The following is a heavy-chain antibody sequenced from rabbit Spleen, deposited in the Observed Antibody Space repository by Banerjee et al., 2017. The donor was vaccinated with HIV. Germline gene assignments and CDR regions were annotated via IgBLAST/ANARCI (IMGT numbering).Heavy chain of an antibody. J-gene: IGHJ6*01. D-gene: IGHD2-1*01. CDR3: ARVIFVGGGDVDAMDL. V-gene: IGHV1S45*01. CDR1: GFSFRSSYY. Sequence: QEQLVESGGGLVQPEGSLTLTCTASGFSFRSSYYMCWVSQAQGKGLEWIGCMRTDSRGSTYYASWAKGRFTISKTSSTTVTLQMTSLTVADAATYFCARVIFVGGGDVDAMDLWGPGTLVTVS. CDR2: MRTDSRGST.